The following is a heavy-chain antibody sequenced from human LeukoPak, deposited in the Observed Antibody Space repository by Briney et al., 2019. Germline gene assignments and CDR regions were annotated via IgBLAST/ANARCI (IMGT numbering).Heavy chain of an antibody. D-gene: IGHD3-22*01. V-gene: IGHV1-18*04. CDR2: ISAYNGNT. J-gene: IGHJ3*02. CDR1: GYTFTGYY. CDR3: AREPPRIVGDAFDI. Sequence: GASVKVSCKASGYTFTGYYMHWVRQALGQGLEWMGWISAYNGNTNYAQKLQGRVTMTTDTSTSTAYMELRSLRSDDTAVYYCAREPPRIVGDAFDIWGQGTMVTVSS.